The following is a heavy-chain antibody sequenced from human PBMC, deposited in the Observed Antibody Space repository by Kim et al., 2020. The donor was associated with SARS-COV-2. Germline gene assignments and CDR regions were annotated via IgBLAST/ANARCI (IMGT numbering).Heavy chain of an antibody. CDR2: IFYNGDT. D-gene: IGHD5-18*01. CDR1: GGSMTNYY. V-gene: IGHV4-59*01. Sequence: SETLSLTCTVSGGSMTNYYWTWIRQPPGKGLEWIGYIFYNGDTNYNPSLKSRVTISVQTSKNQFSLRLTSVTAADTAVYYCARARRGFTYGYFGYWGQGSLVTVSS. CDR3: ARARRGFTYGYFGY. J-gene: IGHJ4*02.